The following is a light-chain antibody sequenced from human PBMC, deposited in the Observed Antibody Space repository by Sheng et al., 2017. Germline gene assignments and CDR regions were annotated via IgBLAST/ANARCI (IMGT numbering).Light chain of an antibody. Sequence: EIVMTQSPATLSVSPGERATLSCRASQSVSSNYLAWYQQKPGQAPRLLIYDAFNRAAGIPGRFSGSGSGTDFTLTISSLEPEDFAVYYCQQRSEWPLTFGGGTKVEIK. CDR2: DAF. V-gene: IGKV3-11*01. CDR3: QQRSEWPLT. CDR1: QSVSSNY. J-gene: IGKJ4*01.